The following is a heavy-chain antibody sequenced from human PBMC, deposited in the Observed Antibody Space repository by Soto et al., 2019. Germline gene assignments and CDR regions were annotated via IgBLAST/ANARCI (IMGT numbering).Heavy chain of an antibody. CDR1: GGSFSGYY. D-gene: IGHD5-12*01. V-gene: IGHV4-34*01. CDR2: INHSGST. J-gene: IGHJ4*02. Sequence: QVQLQQWGAGLLKPSETLSLTCAVYGGSFSGYYWSWIRQPPGKGLEWSGEINHSGSTNYNPSLKSRVTISVDTSKNQFSLKLSSVTAADTAVYYCARFSGYDSYYFDYWGQGTLVTVSS. CDR3: ARFSGYDSYYFDY.